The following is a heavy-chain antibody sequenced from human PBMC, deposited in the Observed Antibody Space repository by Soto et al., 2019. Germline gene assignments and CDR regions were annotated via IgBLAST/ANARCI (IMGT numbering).Heavy chain of an antibody. CDR1: GFIFSNYG. D-gene: IGHD3-3*01. Sequence: QVQLVESGGGVVQPGRSRRLSCAASGFIFSNYGMHWVRQAPGKGLEWVAVTSYDGTKKYYGDPVKGRFTISRDNSMNTLYLQMDSLSAEDTAVYYCAKELGLWSGYLDAFDIWGQGTMVTV. CDR2: TSYDGTKK. J-gene: IGHJ3*02. CDR3: AKELGLWSGYLDAFDI. V-gene: IGHV3-30*18.